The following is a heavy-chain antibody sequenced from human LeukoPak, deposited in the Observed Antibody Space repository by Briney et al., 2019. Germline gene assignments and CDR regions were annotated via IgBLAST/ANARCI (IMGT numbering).Heavy chain of an antibody. D-gene: IGHD3-16*02. CDR1: GFTVSSNH. CDR2: IYSGGST. J-gene: IGHJ4*02. V-gene: IGHV3-66*01. CDR3: ARDLYYDYVWGSYRPSDY. Sequence: GGSLRLSCAASGFTVSSNHMSWVRQAPGKGLEWVSVIYSGGSTYYADSVKGRFTISRDNSKNTLYLQMNSLRAEDTAVYYCARDLYYDYVWGSYRPSDYWGQGTLVTVSS.